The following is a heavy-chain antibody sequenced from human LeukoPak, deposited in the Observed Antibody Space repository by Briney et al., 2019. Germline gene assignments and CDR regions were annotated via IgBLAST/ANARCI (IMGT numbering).Heavy chain of an antibody. D-gene: IGHD3-22*01. CDR1: SDFITAYY. CDR3: ARGYDSSGYIYYYYYMDV. J-gene: IGHJ6*03. Sequence: SETLSLTCTVSSDFITAYYWSWMRQPPGKGLEWIGEINHSGSTNYNPSLKSRVTISVDTSKNQFSLRLSSVTAADTAVYYCARGYDSSGYIYYYYYMDVWVKGTTVTVSS. CDR2: INHSGST. V-gene: IGHV4-34*01.